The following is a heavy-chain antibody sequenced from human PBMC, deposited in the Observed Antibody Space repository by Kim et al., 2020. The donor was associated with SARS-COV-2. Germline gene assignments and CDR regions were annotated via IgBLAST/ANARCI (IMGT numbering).Heavy chain of an antibody. Sequence: SETLSLTCTVSGGSISSYYWSWIRQPPGKGLEWIGYIYYSGSTNYNPSLKSRVTISVDTSKNQFSLKMSSVTAADTAVYYCASQTPGRYSSGWYNYYYGMDVWGKGTTVTVSS. CDR1: GGSISSYY. CDR3: ASQTPGRYSSGWYNYYYGMDV. CDR2: IYYSGST. V-gene: IGHV4-59*08. J-gene: IGHJ6*04. D-gene: IGHD6-19*01.